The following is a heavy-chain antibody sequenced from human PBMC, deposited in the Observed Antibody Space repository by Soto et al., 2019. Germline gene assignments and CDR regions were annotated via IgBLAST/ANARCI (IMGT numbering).Heavy chain of an antibody. J-gene: IGHJ5*02. CDR1: GFTFSSYA. CDR2: ISGSGGST. CDR3: AKATGRGYSYGLYNWFDP. Sequence: PGGSLRLSCAASGFTFSSYAMSWVRQAPGKGLEWVSAISGSGGSTYYADSVKGRFTISRDNSKNTLYLQMNSLRAEDTAVYYCAKATGRGYSYGLYNWFDPWGQGTLVTVSS. D-gene: IGHD5-18*01. V-gene: IGHV3-23*01.